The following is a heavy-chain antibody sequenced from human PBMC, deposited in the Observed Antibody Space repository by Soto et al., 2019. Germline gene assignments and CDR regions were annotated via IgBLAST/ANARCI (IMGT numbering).Heavy chain of an antibody. Sequence: SVKVSCKASGGTFSSYTISWVQQAPGQGLEWMGGIIPIFGTANYAQKFQGRVTITADESTSTADMELSSLRSEDTAVYYCARSFWESRYGPLDDAFDTSGQGKMVTVSS. D-gene: IGHD3-3*01. V-gene: IGHV1-69*13. CDR1: GGTFSSYT. CDR3: ARSFWESRYGPLDDAFDT. J-gene: IGHJ3*02. CDR2: IIPIFGTA.